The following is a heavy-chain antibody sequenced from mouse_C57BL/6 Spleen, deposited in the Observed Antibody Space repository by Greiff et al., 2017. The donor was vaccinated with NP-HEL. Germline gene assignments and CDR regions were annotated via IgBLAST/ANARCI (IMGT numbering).Heavy chain of an antibody. J-gene: IGHJ4*01. Sequence: LQQSGAELVRPGASVKMSCKASGYTFTSYNMHWVKQTPRQGLEWIGAIYPGNGDTSYNQKFKGKATLTVDKSSSTAYLQLSSLTSEDSAVYFCATPSTGSDEAMDYWGQGTSVTVSS. CDR3: ATPSTGSDEAMDY. CDR1: GYTFTSYN. CDR2: IYPGNGDT. V-gene: IGHV1-12*01. D-gene: IGHD4-1*02.